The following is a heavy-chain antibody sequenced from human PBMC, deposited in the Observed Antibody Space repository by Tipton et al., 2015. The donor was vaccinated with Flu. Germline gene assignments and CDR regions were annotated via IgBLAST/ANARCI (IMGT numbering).Heavy chain of an antibody. D-gene: IGHD3-22*01. CDR3: TRLTYYYDSSGADDAFDI. CDR1: GFTFSGSG. Sequence: LRLSCAASGFTFSGSGMHWIRQASGKGLEWVGRIRSKANSYATAYAASVKGRFTISRDDSKNTAYLQMNSLKTEDTAVYYCTRLTYYYDSSGADDAFDIWGQGTMVTVSS. J-gene: IGHJ3*02. V-gene: IGHV3-73*01. CDR2: IRSKANSYAT.